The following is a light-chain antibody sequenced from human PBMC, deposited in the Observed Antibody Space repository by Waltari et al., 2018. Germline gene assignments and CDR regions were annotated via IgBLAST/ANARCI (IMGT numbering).Light chain of an antibody. Sequence: SALTQPRSVSGSPGQSVTISCTGTTSDVGGYNYVPCYQHHPGKAPKLMIFDVTQRPSGVPDRFSGSKSANTASLTISGLQAEDEADYDCCSFAGTYTWVFGGGTKVTVL. CDR3: CSFAGTYTWV. J-gene: IGLJ3*02. V-gene: IGLV2-11*01. CDR2: DVT. CDR1: TSDVGGYNY.